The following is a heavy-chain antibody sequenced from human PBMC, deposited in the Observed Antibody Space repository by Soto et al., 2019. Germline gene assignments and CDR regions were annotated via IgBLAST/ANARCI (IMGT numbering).Heavy chain of an antibody. CDR3: ARDRQVRPGGLDY. V-gene: IGHV4-30-2*06. CDR2: ISHLETT. J-gene: IGHJ4*02. Sequence: PSETLSLTCSVSGVTMSYGGYSWSWIRQSPGKGLEWLGYISHLETTYYNPSFKSRLTISLDKSKNQFSLRLTSVTAADTAVYYCARDRQVRPGGLDYWGQGTLVTVSS. CDR1: GVTMSYGGYS. D-gene: IGHD6-25*01.